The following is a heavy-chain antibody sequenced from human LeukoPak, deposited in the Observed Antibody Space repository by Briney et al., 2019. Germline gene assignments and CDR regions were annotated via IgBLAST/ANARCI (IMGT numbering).Heavy chain of an antibody. CDR3: ARDGIPDYYDSSGYYEGGFDY. Sequence: HPGGSLRLSCAASGFTFSSYEMNWVRQAPGKGLEWVSYISSSGSTIYYADSVKGRFTISRDNAKNSLYLQMNSLRAEDTAVYYCARDGIPDYYDSSGYYEGGFDYWGQGTLVTVSS. J-gene: IGHJ4*02. V-gene: IGHV3-48*03. D-gene: IGHD3-22*01. CDR1: GFTFSSYE. CDR2: ISSSGSTI.